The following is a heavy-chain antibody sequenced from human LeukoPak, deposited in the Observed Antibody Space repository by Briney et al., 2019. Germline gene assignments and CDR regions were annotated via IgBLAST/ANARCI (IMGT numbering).Heavy chain of an antibody. CDR1: GGTFNNSA. Sequence: ASVKVSCKTSGGTFNNSAISWVRQAPGQGLKWLGGTIPLVGAAGYSQKFQGRGTITKSEATRTVNLELTSLTSDDTAVYYWARDVHSDYVSGWFDTWGQGTLVSVSS. D-gene: IGHD5-12*01. CDR3: ARDVHSDYVSGWFDT. V-gene: IGHV1-69*05. J-gene: IGHJ5*02. CDR2: TIPLVGAA.